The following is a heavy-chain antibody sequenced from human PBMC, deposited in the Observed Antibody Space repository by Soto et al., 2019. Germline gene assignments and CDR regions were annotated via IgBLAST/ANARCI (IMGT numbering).Heavy chain of an antibody. D-gene: IGHD2-15*01. Sequence: ASVKVSCKASGGTFSSYAMRWVRQAPGQGLEWMGWISAYNGNTNYAQKLQGRVTMTTDTSTSTAYMELRSLRSDDTAVYYCARDRPGYCSGGSCSYGMDVWGQGTTVTVSS. V-gene: IGHV1-18*01. CDR1: GGTFSSYA. CDR2: ISAYNGNT. J-gene: IGHJ6*02. CDR3: ARDRPGYCSGGSCSYGMDV.